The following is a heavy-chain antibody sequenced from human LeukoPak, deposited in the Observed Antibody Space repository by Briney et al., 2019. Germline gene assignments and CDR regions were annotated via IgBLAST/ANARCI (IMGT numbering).Heavy chain of an antibody. CDR2: IYRSGST. Sequence: PSETLSLTCTVSGDSIINSPYYWGWIRQSPGKGLEWIGSIYRSGSTYYNPSLTSRVTTSVDTSKNQFSLKLRSVTAADTAVYYCVRDSYGGNRGFDSWGQGILVTVSS. J-gene: IGHJ4*02. CDR3: VRDSYGGNRGFDS. CDR1: GDSIINSPYY. V-gene: IGHV4-39*01. D-gene: IGHD4-23*01.